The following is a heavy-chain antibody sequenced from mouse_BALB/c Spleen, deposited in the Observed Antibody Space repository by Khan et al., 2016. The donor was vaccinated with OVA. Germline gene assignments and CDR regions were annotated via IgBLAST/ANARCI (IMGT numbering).Heavy chain of an antibody. CDR3: SRSNSNYWFAY. D-gene: IGHD2-5*01. CDR2: INTYTGET. J-gene: IGHJ3*01. V-gene: IGHV9-3-1*01. CDR1: GYTLTDYG. Sequence: QIQLVQSGPELKKPGETVKISCKASGYTLTDYGMNWVKQAPGKGLKWMGWINTYTGETTYADDFKGRFAFSLETSASPAYLQINNLKTEDTDTYIFSRSNSNYWFAYWGQGTLVTVSA.